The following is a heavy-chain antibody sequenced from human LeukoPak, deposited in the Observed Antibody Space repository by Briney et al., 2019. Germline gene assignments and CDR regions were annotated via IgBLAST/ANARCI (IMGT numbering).Heavy chain of an antibody. D-gene: IGHD2/OR15-2a*01. CDR3: ARNRARFDY. J-gene: IGHJ4*02. Sequence: PGGSLRLSCAPSGFTFISSWMSWVRQAPGKGREWVATIKQDGSDKYFVDSVKGRFTISRDNAKNSLYLQMNSLRAEDTAVYYCARNRARFDYWGQGTLVTVSS. V-gene: IGHV3-7*04. CDR1: GFTFISSW. CDR2: IKQDGSDK.